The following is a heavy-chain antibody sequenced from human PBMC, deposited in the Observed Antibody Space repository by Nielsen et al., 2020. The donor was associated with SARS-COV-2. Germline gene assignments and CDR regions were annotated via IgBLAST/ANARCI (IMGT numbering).Heavy chain of an antibody. V-gene: IGHV3-30*04. CDR2: ISYDGSNK. CDR1: GFTFSSYA. Sequence: GESLKISCAAPGFTFSSYAMHWVRQAPGKGLEWVAVISYDGSNKYYADSVKGRFTISRDNAKNSLYLQMNSLRAEDTAVYYCARDRYLPRIFGVVITPNYYYYGMDVWGQGTTVTVSS. J-gene: IGHJ6*02. CDR3: ARDRYLPRIFGVVITPNYYYYGMDV. D-gene: IGHD3-3*02.